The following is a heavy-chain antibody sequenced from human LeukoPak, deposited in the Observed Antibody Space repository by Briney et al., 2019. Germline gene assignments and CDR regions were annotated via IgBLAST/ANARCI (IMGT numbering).Heavy chain of an antibody. CDR3: ARQTGDLPLNWFDP. V-gene: IGHV3-7*01. Sequence: YWXXXVRQAXXXXREXVANIKQDGSEKYYVDCVKGRFTISRDNAKNSLYLQMNSLRAEDTAVYYCARQTGDLPLNWFDPWGQGTLVTVSS. CDR1: YW. D-gene: IGHD7-27*01. J-gene: IGHJ5*02. CDR2: IKQDGSEK.